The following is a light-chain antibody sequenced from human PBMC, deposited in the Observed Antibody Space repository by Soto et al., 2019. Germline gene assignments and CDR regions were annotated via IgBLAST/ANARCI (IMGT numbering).Light chain of an antibody. CDR1: SSDVGGYKY. J-gene: IGLJ1*01. CDR3: SSYTGTSTYV. CDR2: DVS. Sequence: QSALTQPASGSGAPGRASAISCTGTSSDVGGYKYVSWYQQHPGKAPKLVIYDVSNRPSGVSDRFSGSKSGNTASLTISGLQAEDEGDFYCSSYTGTSTYVFGTGTKVTVL. V-gene: IGLV2-14*01.